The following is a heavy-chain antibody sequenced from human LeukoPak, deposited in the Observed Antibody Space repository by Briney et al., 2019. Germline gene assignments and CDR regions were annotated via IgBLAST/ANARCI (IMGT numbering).Heavy chain of an antibody. J-gene: IGHJ5*02. V-gene: IGHV4-4*07. Sequence: SETLSLTCPVSGGSISSYYWSWIRQPAGKGLEWIGRIYTSGSTNYNPSLKSRVTMSVDTSKNQFSLKLSSVTAADTAVYYCARDGFYDSSGYHTSWGQGTLVTVSS. CDR1: GGSISSYY. D-gene: IGHD3-22*01. CDR2: IYTSGST. CDR3: ARDGFYDSSGYHTS.